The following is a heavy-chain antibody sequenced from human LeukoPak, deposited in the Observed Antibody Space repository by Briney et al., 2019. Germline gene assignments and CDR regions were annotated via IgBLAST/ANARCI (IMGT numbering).Heavy chain of an antibody. CDR1: GGTFSSYA. CDR3: ARGNYYYYVMDV. Sequence: ASVKVSCKASGGTFSSYAISWVRQAPGQGLQWMGWININTGNPTYAQGFTGRFVFSLDTSVSTTYLQISSLKAEDTAVYYCARGNYYYYVMDVWGQGTTVTVSS. J-gene: IGHJ6*02. V-gene: IGHV7-4-1*02. CDR2: ININTGNP.